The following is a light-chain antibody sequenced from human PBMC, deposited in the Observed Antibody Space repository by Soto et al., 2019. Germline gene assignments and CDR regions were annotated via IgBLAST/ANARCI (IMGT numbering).Light chain of an antibody. J-gene: IGLJ3*02. Sequence: QSALTQPASVSGSPGQSITISCTGTSSDVGGYNYVSWYQQHPGKAPKLMIYDVSNRPSGISDRFSGSKSGNTASLTISGLQDEDEADYYCTSYTTRSTWVFGGGTKLTV. CDR1: SSDVGGYNY. V-gene: IGLV2-14*03. CDR2: DVS. CDR3: TSYTTRSTWV.